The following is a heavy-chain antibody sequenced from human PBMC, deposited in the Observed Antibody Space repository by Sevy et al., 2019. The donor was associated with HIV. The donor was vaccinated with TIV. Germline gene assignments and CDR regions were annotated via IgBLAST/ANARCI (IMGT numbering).Heavy chain of an antibody. CDR3: ARDHVKDGDLGDYYYYAMDV. Sequence: GGSLRLSCVASGFALSDYYMSWIRQAPGKGLQWISYISGSGDTIYYADSVKGRFTISRDNAKNSLFLQMNSLRAEDTAVYYCARDHVKDGDLGDYYYYAMDVWDQGTTVTVSS. CDR1: GFALSDYY. V-gene: IGHV3-11*01. D-gene: IGHD4-17*01. CDR2: ISGSGDTI. J-gene: IGHJ6*02.